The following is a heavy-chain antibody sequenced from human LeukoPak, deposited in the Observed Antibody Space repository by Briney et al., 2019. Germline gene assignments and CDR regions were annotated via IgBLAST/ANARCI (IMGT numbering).Heavy chain of an antibody. Sequence: GGSLRLSCAASGFTFSNYWMHWVRQVPGEGLVWVSRINTDGSSLNYADSVKGRFNISRDNAKNTLYLHMSSLRAEDSAVYYCARDMGGIVGFYYFYMDVWGKGTTVTVSS. V-gene: IGHV3-74*01. CDR2: INTDGSSL. D-gene: IGHD3-16*02. CDR1: GFTFSNYW. CDR3: ARDMGGIVGFYYFYMDV. J-gene: IGHJ6*03.